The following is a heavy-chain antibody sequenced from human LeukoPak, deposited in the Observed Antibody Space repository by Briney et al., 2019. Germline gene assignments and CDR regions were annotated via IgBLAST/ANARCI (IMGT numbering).Heavy chain of an antibody. CDR2: IRSDAYGRTT. D-gene: IGHD6-13*01. V-gene: IGHV3-49*04. J-gene: IGHJ4*02. CDR3: TRVPYSSSSEFDY. Sequence: GGSLRLSCAASEITFGDYTMNWVRQAPGKGLEWVGFIRSDAYGRTTEYAASVKGRSTISRDDSKSIVYLQMNSLKIEDTAVYYCTRVPYSSSSEFDYWGQGTLVTVSS. CDR1: EITFGDYT.